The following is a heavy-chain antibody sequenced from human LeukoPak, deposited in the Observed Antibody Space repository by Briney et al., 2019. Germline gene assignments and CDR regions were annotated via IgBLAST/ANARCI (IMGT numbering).Heavy chain of an antibody. D-gene: IGHD3-9*01. CDR2: ISYDGSNK. CDR1: GFTFSSYG. V-gene: IGHV3-30*18. J-gene: IGHJ4*02. CDR3: AKDIRMVLRYFDFDY. Sequence: PGRSLRLSCAASGFTFSSYGMHWVRQAPGKGLEWVAVISYDGSNKYYADSVKGRFTISRDNSKNTLYLQMNSLRAEDTALYYCAKDIRMVLRYFDFDYWGQGTLVTVSS.